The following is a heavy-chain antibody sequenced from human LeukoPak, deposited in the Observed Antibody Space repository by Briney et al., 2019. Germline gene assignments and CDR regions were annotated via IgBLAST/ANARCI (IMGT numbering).Heavy chain of an antibody. V-gene: IGHV4-59*08. Sequence: SETLSLTYTVSGGSISSYYWSWIRQPPGKGLEWIGYIYYSGSTNYNPSLKSRVTISVDTSKNQFSLKLSSVTAADTAVYYCARHELERGYFDYWGQGTLVTVSS. D-gene: IGHD1-1*01. J-gene: IGHJ4*02. CDR1: GGSISSYY. CDR2: IYYSGST. CDR3: ARHELERGYFDY.